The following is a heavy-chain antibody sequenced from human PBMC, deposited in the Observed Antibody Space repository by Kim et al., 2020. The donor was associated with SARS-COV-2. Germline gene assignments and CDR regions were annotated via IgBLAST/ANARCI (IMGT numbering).Heavy chain of an antibody. Sequence: GGSLRLSCAASGFTFSSYGMHWVRQAPGKGLEWVAVISYDGSNKYYADSVKGRFTISRDNSKNTLYLQMNSLRAEDTAVYYCAKGSSWSNYFDYWGQGTLVTVSS. J-gene: IGHJ4*02. V-gene: IGHV3-30*18. CDR3: AKGSSWSNYFDY. CDR2: ISYDGSNK. CDR1: GFTFSSYG. D-gene: IGHD6-13*01.